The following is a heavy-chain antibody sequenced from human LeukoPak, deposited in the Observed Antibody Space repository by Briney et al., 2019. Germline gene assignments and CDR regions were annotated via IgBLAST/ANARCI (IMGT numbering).Heavy chain of an antibody. J-gene: IGHJ4*02. D-gene: IGHD1-26*01. V-gene: IGHV4-39*01. CDR2: IYYSGTT. CDR3: ARRGSGSYSY. Sequence: PSETLSLTCTVSGDSISSDNYYWAWIRQPPGKRLEWIGSIYYSGTTYYNPSLKSRVAISVDTSKNQFSLRLSSVTTTDTAVYYCARRGSGSYSYWGQGTLVIVSS. CDR1: GDSISSDNYY.